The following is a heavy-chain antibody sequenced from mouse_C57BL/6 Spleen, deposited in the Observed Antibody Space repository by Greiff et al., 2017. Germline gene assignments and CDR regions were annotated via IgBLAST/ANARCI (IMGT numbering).Heavy chain of an antibody. CDR2: INPNNGGT. J-gene: IGHJ4*01. Sequence: EVQLQQSGPELVKPGASVKMSCKASGYTFTDYNMHWVKQSHGKSLEWIGYINPNNGGTSYNQKFKGKATLTVNKSSSTAYMGLRSLTSEDSAVYYCARGGDIVVYSLDYWGQGTSVTVSS. CDR1: GYTFTDYN. V-gene: IGHV1-22*01. D-gene: IGHD1-1*02. CDR3: ARGGDIVVYSLDY.